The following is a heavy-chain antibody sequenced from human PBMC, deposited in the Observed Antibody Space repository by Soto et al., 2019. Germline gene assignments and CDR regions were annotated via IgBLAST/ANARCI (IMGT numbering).Heavy chain of an antibody. CDR2: ISHDGINK. CDR3: ARDMYSSDYFVKWFEP. J-gene: IGHJ5*02. Sequence: QVRLVESGGGVVQPGRSLRLSCTASGFSFSSYAMYWFRQPPGKGLEWVAVISHDGINKHYADSGKGRVTVSRDNSNHSLDVQLNSLRCEDTAMYYCARDMYSSDYFVKWFEPWGQRTLVTVSS. V-gene: IGHV3-30-3*01. CDR1: GFSFSSYA. D-gene: IGHD6-19*01.